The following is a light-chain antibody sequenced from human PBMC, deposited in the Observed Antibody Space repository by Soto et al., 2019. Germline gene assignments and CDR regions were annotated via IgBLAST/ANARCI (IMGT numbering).Light chain of an antibody. CDR3: QPRSHRPS. CDR2: DAS. V-gene: IGKV3-11*01. J-gene: IGKJ1*01. Sequence: EIVLTQSPATLSLSPGERATLSCRASQSVSSYLAWYQQKPGQAPRLLIYDASNRATGIPARFSGSGSGTDFHLTIRSLEAGNFAVYLRQPRSHRPSFGQGTKVEIK. CDR1: QSVSSY.